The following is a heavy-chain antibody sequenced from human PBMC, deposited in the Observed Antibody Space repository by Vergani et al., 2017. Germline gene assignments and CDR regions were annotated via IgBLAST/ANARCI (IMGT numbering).Heavy chain of an antibody. CDR2: INHSGST. Sequence: QVQLQQWGAGLLKPSETLSLTCAVYGGSFSGYYWSWIRQPPGKGLEWIGEINHSGSTNYNPSLKSRVTISVDTSKNQFSLKLSSVTAADTAVYYCARGRGHHYHYIDVWGKGTTVTVSS. CDR1: GGSFSGYY. CDR3: ARGRGHHYHYIDV. D-gene: IGHD1-26*01. J-gene: IGHJ6*03. V-gene: IGHV4-34*01.